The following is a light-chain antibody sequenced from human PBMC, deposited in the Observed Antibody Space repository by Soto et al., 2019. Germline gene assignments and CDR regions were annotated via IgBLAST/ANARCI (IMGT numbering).Light chain of an antibody. V-gene: IGLV7-46*01. J-gene: IGLJ3*02. Sequence: QAVVTQEPSLTVSPGGTVTLTCGSSTGAVTSGHYPFWFQQKPGQAPTTLIYDTYNKHSWTPARFSGSLLGGKAALTLSGAQPEDEADYYCLFSYGGAPRVFGGGTKVTVL. CDR3: LFSYGGAPRV. CDR1: TGAVTSGHY. CDR2: DTY.